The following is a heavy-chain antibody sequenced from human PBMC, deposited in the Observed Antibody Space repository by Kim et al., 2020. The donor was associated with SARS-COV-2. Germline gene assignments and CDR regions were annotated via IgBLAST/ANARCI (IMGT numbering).Heavy chain of an antibody. V-gene: IGHV1-3*04. CDR1: GYIFSKNG. J-gene: IGHJ4*02. D-gene: IGHD3-10*01. Sequence: ASVKVSCKASGYIFSKNGIDWVRQAPGQSLEWMGWINIADGNTEYSEKFYDRLTITSDTSASASYLELSSLTSEDTAVYYCARGGPFSGSGSPFDFWGQGTLVTVSS. CDR2: INIADGNT. CDR3: ARGGPFSGSGSPFDF.